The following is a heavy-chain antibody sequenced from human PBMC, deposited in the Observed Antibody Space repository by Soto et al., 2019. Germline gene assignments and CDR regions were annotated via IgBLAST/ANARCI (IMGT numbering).Heavy chain of an antibody. CDR3: ARAPYSSTSFFFDY. CDR1: GYTLTTNH. D-gene: IGHD6-6*01. J-gene: IGHJ4*02. Sequence: ASVKVSCKASGYTLTTNHMHWVRQAPGQGLEWMGIINPSLGRTNYAQKFQARVAMTWDTSTSTFYMELSSLRSDDTAAYYCARAPYSSTSFFFDYWGQGTLVTVSS. CDR2: INPSLGRT. V-gene: IGHV1-46*01.